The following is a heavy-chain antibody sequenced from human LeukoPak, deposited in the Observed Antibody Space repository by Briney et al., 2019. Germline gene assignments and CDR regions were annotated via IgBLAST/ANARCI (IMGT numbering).Heavy chain of an antibody. CDR1: GYTFTGYY. J-gene: IGHJ4*02. D-gene: IGHD3-10*01. V-gene: IGHV1-2*06. CDR3: ARVFSYYGSGSYYNKFDY. Sequence: ASVKVSCKASGYTFTGYYMHWVRQAPGQGLEWMGRINPNSGGTNYAQKFQGRVTMTRDTSISTAYMELSRLRSDDTAVYYCARVFSYYGSGSYYNKFDYWGQGTLVTVSS. CDR2: INPNSGGT.